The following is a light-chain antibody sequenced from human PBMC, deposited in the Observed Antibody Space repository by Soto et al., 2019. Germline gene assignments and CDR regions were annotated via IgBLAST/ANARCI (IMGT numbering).Light chain of an antibody. J-gene: IGKJ2*01. CDR1: QSISNY. Sequence: DIQMTQSPSSLSASVGDRVTITCRASQSISNYLNWYQQKPGKAPKLLIYAASSLQSGVPSRFSGSGSGTDLTLTISSLQPEDFATYYCQHSYSTPTFGQGTKLEIK. V-gene: IGKV1-39*01. CDR2: AAS. CDR3: QHSYSTPT.